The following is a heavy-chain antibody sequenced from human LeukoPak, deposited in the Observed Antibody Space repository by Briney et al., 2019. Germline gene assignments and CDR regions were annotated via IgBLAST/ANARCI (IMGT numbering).Heavy chain of an antibody. CDR2: IYYSGST. J-gene: IGHJ4*02. D-gene: IGHD1-7*01. CDR3: ARLYGNYQNYFDY. CDR1: GGSISSYY. V-gene: IGHV4-59*01. Sequence: SETLSLTCTVSGGSISSYYWSWIRQPPGKGLEWIGYIYYSGSTNYNPSLKSRVTISVDTSKNQFSLKLSSVTAADTAVYYCARLYGNYQNYFDYWGQGTLVTVSS.